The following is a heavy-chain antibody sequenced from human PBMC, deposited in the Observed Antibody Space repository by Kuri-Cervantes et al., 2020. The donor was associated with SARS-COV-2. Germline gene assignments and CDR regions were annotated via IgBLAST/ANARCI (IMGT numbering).Heavy chain of an antibody. CDR3: ARGDGMDV. Sequence: GESLKISCAASGFDFSNAWMTWVRHAPGKGLVWVSHIDGDGTSIGYADSVKGRFTISRDNAKGTLYLQMNSLRAEDTAMYYCARGDGMDVWGQGTTVTVSS. CDR1: GFDFSNAW. J-gene: IGHJ6*02. V-gene: IGHV3-74*01. CDR2: IDGDGTSI.